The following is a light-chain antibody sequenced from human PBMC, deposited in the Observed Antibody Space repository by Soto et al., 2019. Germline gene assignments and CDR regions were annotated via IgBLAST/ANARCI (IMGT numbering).Light chain of an antibody. CDR1: RSVSSY. CDR2: GAS. Sequence: EIVLTQSPATLSLSPGESATLSCRATRSVSSYLAWYQQKPGQAPRFLIYGASTRPTGIPDRFSGSGSGTDFTLTISRLEPEDFAVYYCQQYGSSLTFGQGTRLEIK. J-gene: IGKJ5*01. CDR3: QQYGSSLT. V-gene: IGKV3-20*01.